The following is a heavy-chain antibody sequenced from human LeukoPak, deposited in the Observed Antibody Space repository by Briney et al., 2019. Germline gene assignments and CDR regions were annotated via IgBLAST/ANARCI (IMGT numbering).Heavy chain of an antibody. V-gene: IGHV3-11*01. CDR2: IGGSGTDI. CDR1: GFPFSDYY. CDR3: ARGFDCSPASCSCMDV. Sequence: GGSLRLSCAASGFPFSDYYMSWIRQAPGQGLEWVSYIGGSGTDIYYADSMEGRFTISRDNSKNSLYLQMNSLRVEDTAIYYCARGFDCSPASCSCMDVWGQGTTVTVSS. D-gene: IGHD2-21*01. J-gene: IGHJ6*02.